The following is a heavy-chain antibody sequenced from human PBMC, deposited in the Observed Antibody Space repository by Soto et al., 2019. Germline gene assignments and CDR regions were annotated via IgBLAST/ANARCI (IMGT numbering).Heavy chain of an antibody. D-gene: IGHD3-10*01. CDR3: AHKREYVWFDN. J-gene: IGHJ4*02. CDR2: IYWDDDK. Sequence: QITLKESGPTLVKPTQTLTLTCTFSGFSLSTRGVGVGWIRQPPGKALEWLALIYWDDDKRYSPSLMGRLTXTXXTSKNQVVLTMTNMDPVDTATYYCAHKREYVWFDNWGQGTLVTVSS. CDR1: GFSLSTRGVG. V-gene: IGHV2-5*02.